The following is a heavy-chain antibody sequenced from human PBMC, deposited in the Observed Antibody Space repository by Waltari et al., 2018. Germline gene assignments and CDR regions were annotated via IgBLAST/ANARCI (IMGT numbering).Heavy chain of an antibody. J-gene: IGHJ4*02. D-gene: IGHD1-26*01. CDR1: GFTFNGYE. CDR3: AGSGSNRDY. CDR2: ISSSGTTM. V-gene: IGHV3-48*03. Sequence: EVQLVESGGGLIQPGGSLRLYCVASGFTFNGYEMNWVRQAPGKGLEWVSYISSSGTTMSYAESVKGRFTISRDNAKKSLWLQMNSLRVEDTAVYYCAGSGSNRDYWGRGTLITVSS.